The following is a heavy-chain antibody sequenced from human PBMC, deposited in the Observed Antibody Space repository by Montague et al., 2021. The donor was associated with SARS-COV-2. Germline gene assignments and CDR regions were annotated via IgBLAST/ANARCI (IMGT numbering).Heavy chain of an antibody. CDR1: GGSFSGYY. D-gene: IGHD3-10*01. V-gene: IGHV4-34*01. Sequence: SETLSLTCAVYGGSFSGYYWSWTRQPPGKGLEWIGEINHSGSTNYNPSLKSRVTISVDTSKIQFSLKLSSVTAADTAVYYCARVRYYGSGTSLGMDVWGQGTTVTVSS. CDR2: INHSGST. J-gene: IGHJ6*02. CDR3: ARVRYYGSGTSLGMDV.